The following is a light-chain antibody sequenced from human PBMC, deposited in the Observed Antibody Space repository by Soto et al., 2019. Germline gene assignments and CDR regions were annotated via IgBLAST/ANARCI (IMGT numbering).Light chain of an antibody. CDR3: QSYDSSLSGSV. CDR2: GNN. J-gene: IGLJ3*02. CDR1: SSNIGAGRD. Sequence: QSVLTQPPSVSGAPGQRVTISCTGSSSNIGAGRDVHWYQQLPGTAPKFVIYGNNNRPSGVPDRFSGSKSGTSASLAITGLQAEDEADYYCQSYDSSLSGSVFGGGTRLTVL. V-gene: IGLV1-40*01.